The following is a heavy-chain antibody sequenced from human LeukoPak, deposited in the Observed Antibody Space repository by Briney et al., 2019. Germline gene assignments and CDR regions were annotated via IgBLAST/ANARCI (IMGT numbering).Heavy chain of an antibody. CDR1: GGSISSHY. CDR2: IYTTGST. CDR3: ARYSGSYYFDL. V-gene: IGHV4-4*07. D-gene: IGHD1-26*01. Sequence: PSETLSLTCSVSGGSISSHYWSWIRQPAGRGLEWIGRIYTTGSTSYNPSLKSRVTMSVDTSNNQFYLKLSSVTAADSAVYYCARYSGSYYFDLWGRGTLVTVSS. J-gene: IGHJ4*02.